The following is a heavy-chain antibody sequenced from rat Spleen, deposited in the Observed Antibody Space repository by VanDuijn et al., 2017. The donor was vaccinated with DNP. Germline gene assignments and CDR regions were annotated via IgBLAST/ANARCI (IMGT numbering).Heavy chain of an antibody. V-gene: IGHV5S13*01. J-gene: IGHJ4*01. CDR1: GFTFSNYG. Sequence: EVQLVESGGGSVQSGRSLKLSCAASGFTFSNYGMAWVRQAPKKGLEWVASISASGGSTSYRDSVKGRFTISRDNAKSTLYLQMNSLRSEDMATYYCARPHYNNYGYAMDAWGQGTSVTVSS. D-gene: IGHD1-10*01. CDR2: ISASGGST. CDR3: ARPHYNNYGYAMDA.